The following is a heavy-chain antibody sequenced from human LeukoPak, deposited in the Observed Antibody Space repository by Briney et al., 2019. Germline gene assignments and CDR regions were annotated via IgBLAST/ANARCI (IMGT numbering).Heavy chain of an antibody. J-gene: IGHJ3*02. CDR2: ISAYNGNT. V-gene: IGHV1-18*01. Sequence: RASVKVSCKASGYTFTSYGTSWVRQAPGQGLEWMGWISAYNGNTNYAQKLQGRVTMTTDTSTSTAYMELRSLRSDDTAVYYCARAVYGSGSYRAFAAFDIWGQGTMVTASS. CDR3: ARAVYGSGSYRAFAAFDI. CDR1: GYTFTSYG. D-gene: IGHD3-10*01.